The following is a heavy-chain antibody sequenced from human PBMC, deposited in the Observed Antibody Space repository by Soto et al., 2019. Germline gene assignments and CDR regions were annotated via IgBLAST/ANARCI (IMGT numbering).Heavy chain of an antibody. CDR1: GYTFTSYA. Sequence: ASVKVSCKXSGYTFTSYAMHWVRQAPGQRLEWMGWINAGNGNTKYSQKFQGRVTITRDTSASTAYMELSSLRSEDTAVYYCASWPGVRELLCWFDPWGQGTLVTVSS. J-gene: IGHJ5*02. D-gene: IGHD3-10*01. CDR3: ASWPGVRELLCWFDP. CDR2: INAGNGNT. V-gene: IGHV1-3*01.